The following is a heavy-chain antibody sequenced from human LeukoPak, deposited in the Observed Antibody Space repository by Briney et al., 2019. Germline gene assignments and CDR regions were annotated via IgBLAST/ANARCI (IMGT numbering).Heavy chain of an antibody. V-gene: IGHV1-69*05. CDR1: GGTFSSYA. Sequence: GTSVKVSCKASGGTFSSYAISWVRQAPGQGLEWMGRIIPIFGTANYAQKFQGRVTITTDESTSTAYMELSSLRSEDTAVYYCARDGELLWSLDYWGQGTLVTVSS. D-gene: IGHD3-10*01. J-gene: IGHJ4*02. CDR3: ARDGELLWSLDY. CDR2: IIPIFGTA.